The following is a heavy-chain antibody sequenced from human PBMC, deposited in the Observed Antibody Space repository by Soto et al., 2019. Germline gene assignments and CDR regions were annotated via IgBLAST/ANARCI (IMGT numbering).Heavy chain of an antibody. CDR1: GYTLTELS. Sequence: ASVKVSCKVSGYTLTELSMHWARQAPGKGLEWMGGFDPEDGETIYAQKFQGRVTMTEDTSTDTAYMELSSLRSEDTAVYYCAVEGAEAGSDYYYYYGMDVWGQGTTVTV. D-gene: IGHD6-13*01. CDR2: FDPEDGET. CDR3: AVEGAEAGSDYYYYYGMDV. V-gene: IGHV1-24*01. J-gene: IGHJ6*02.